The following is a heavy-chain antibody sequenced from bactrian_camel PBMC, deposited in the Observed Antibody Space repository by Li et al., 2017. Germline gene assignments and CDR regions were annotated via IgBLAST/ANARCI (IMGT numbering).Heavy chain of an antibody. D-gene: IGHD6*01. V-gene: IGHV3S1*01. CDR2: INEGGGRT. Sequence: HVQLVESGGDLVQPGGSLRLSCAASGFTFSTYWMSWVRQAPGKGLEWVSAINEGGGRTYAADSVKGRFTISQHNAKNTLYLQMNSLKTEDTAVYYCALGSSSQSTMTARGQGTQVTVS. CDR1: GFTFSTYW. J-gene: IGHJ4*01.